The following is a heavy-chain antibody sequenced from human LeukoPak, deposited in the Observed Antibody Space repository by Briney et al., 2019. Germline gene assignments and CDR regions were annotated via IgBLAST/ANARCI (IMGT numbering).Heavy chain of an antibody. J-gene: IGHJ3*02. CDR1: GGSFSGYY. D-gene: IGHD3-10*01. CDR3: ARGSYGSGSYYNVPDAFDI. Sequence: SESLSLTCAVYGGSFSGYYWSWIRQPPGKGLEWIGEINHSVSTNYNPSLKSRVTISVDTSKNQFSLKLSSVTAADTAVYYCARGSYGSGSYYNVPDAFDIWGQGTMVTVSS. CDR2: INHSVST. V-gene: IGHV4-34*01.